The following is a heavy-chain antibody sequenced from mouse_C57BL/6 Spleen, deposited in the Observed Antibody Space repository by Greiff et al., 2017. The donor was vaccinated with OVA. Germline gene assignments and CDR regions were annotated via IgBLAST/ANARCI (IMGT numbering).Heavy chain of an antibody. CDR2: IYPGSGNT. CDR3: ARFRYDYDEYFDV. V-gene: IGHV1-76*01. CDR1: GYTFTDYY. D-gene: IGHD2-4*01. J-gene: IGHJ1*03. Sequence: VQLQQSGAELVRPGASVKLSCKASGYTFTDYYINWVKQRPGQGLEWIARIYPGSGNTYYNEKFKGKATLTAEKSSSTAYMQLSSLTSEDSAVYFCARFRYDYDEYFDVWGTGTTVTVSS.